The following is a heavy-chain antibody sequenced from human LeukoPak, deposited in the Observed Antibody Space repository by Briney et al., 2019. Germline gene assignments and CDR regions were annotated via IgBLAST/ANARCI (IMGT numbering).Heavy chain of an antibody. CDR1: GYTFTSYY. CDR3: ARDLGGYDYFDY. CDR2: INPNSGGT. V-gene: IGHV1-2*02. J-gene: IGHJ4*02. Sequence: ASVKVSCKASGYTFTSYYMHWVRQAPGQGLEWMGWINPNSGGTNYAQKFQGRVTMTRDTSISTAYMELSRLRSDDTAVYYCARDLGGYDYFDYWGQGTLVTVSS. D-gene: IGHD5-12*01.